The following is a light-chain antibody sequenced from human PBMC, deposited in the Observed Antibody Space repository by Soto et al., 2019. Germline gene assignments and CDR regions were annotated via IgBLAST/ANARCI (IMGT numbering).Light chain of an antibody. CDR2: AAS. CDR3: QQYYSYWLT. V-gene: IGKV1-8*01. J-gene: IGKJ4*01. CDR1: QGISSY. Sequence: AIRMTQSPSSLSASTGDRVAITCRASQGISSYSAWYQQKPGKAPKLLIYAASTLQSGVPSRFSGSGSGTDFTLTISCLQSEDFATYYCQQYYSYWLTFGGGTKVDIK.